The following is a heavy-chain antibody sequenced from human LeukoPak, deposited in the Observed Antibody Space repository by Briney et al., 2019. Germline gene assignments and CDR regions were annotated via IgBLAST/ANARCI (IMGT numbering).Heavy chain of an antibody. CDR2: INHSGST. V-gene: IGHV4-38-2*02. J-gene: IGHJ4*02. D-gene: IGHD6-13*01. Sequence: SETLSLTCTVSSDSITNSYYWGWIRQPPGKGLEWIGEINHSGSTNYNPSLKSRVTISVDTSKNQFSLKLSSVTAADTAVYYCARGPSYSSSWYFYWGQGTLVTVSS. CDR1: SDSITNSYY. CDR3: ARGPSYSSSWYFY.